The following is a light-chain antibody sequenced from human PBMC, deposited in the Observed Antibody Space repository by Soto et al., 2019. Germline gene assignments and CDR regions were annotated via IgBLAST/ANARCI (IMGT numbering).Light chain of an antibody. Sequence: DIQMTQSPSTLSVSVGDRVTITCRASQSISSWLAWYQQKPGKAPKLLIYKASILQNGVPSRFSGSRSETEFTLTISSLQPDDFATYYCQQYKTFSEVSFAGGTRVEVK. J-gene: IGKJ4*01. CDR1: QSISSW. V-gene: IGKV1-5*03. CDR2: KAS. CDR3: QQYKTFSEVS.